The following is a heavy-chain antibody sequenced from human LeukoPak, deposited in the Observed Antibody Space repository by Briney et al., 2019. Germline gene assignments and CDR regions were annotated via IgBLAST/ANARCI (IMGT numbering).Heavy chain of an antibody. Sequence: GGSLRLSCAASGFTFSSYAMHWVRQAPGKGLEWVAVISYDGSNKYYADSVKGRFTISRDNSKNTLYLQMNSLRAEDTAVYYCARGGDSSSWYSDYWGQGTLVTVSS. CDR3: ARGGDSSSWYSDY. V-gene: IGHV3-30*01. CDR2: ISYDGSNK. J-gene: IGHJ4*02. D-gene: IGHD6-13*01. CDR1: GFTFSSYA.